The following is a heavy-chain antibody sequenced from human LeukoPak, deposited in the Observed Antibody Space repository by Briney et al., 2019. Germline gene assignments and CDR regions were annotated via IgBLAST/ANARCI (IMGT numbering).Heavy chain of an antibody. V-gene: IGHV1-18*01. CDR2: ISAYNGNT. Sequence: GASVKVSCKASGYTFTSYGISWVRQAPGQGLEWMGWISAYNGNTNYAQKFQGWVTMTRDTSISTAYMELSRLRSDDTAVYYCARVNGYDSSGYDYWGQGTLVTVSS. J-gene: IGHJ4*02. CDR3: ARVNGYDSSGYDY. CDR1: GYTFTSYG. D-gene: IGHD3-22*01.